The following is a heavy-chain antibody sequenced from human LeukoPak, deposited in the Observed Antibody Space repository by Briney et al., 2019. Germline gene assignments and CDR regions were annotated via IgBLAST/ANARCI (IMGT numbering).Heavy chain of an antibody. V-gene: IGHV3-21*01. J-gene: IGHJ5*02. CDR3: ASSGAISMTRNSWFDP. CDR2: ISTRSGTYT. D-gene: IGHD3-22*01. Sequence: GGSLRLSCAVSGFTFSSYAMSWVRQAPGKGLEWVSSISTRSGTYTYYADSVKGRFIISRDNAKNSLYLQMNSLRSDDTAVYYCASSGAISMTRNSWFDPWGQGTLVTVSA. CDR1: GFTFSSYA.